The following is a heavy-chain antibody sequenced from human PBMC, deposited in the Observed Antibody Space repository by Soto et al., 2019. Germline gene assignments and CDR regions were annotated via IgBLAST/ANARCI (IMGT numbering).Heavy chain of an antibody. V-gene: IGHV3-23*01. CDR2: ISGGGDTT. Sequence: EVQLLESGGGLVQPGGSLRLSCAASGFTFNNYAMTWVRQAPGKGLEWVSAISGGGDTTSYADSVKGRFTVSRDGSKNTLYLQMRSLRADDTALYYCAKGRGGSGSLTPRVDFWCKGSMVSVSS. D-gene: IGHD3-10*01. CDR3: AKGRGGSGSLTPRVDF. J-gene: IGHJ4*02. CDR1: GFTFNNYA.